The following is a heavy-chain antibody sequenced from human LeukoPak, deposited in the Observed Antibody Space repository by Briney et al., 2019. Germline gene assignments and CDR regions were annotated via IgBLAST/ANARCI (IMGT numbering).Heavy chain of an antibody. CDR2: IKPDGSEK. CDR3: ARILA. CDR1: GFTFTNYW. Sequence: GGSLRLSCVASGFTFTNYWMSWVRQTPGKGLEWVANIKPDGSEKYYVDSVKGRFTISRDNAKNSLYLQMDSLRAEDTAVYYCARILAWGQGTLVTVSP. J-gene: IGHJ5*02. V-gene: IGHV3-7*03.